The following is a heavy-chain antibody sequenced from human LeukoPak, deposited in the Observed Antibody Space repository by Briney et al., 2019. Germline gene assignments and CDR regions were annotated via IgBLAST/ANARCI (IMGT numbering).Heavy chain of an antibody. CDR1: GGSVSSGSYY. CDR3: ARDSVGFPFGY. D-gene: IGHD2-15*01. V-gene: IGHV4-61*01. J-gene: IGHJ4*02. CDR2: IYYSGST. Sequence: SETLSLTCTVSGGSVSSGSYYWSWIRQPPGKGLEWIGYIYYSGSTNYNPSLKSRVTISVDTSKNQFSLKLSSVTAADTAVYYCARDSVGFPFGYWGQGTLVTVSS.